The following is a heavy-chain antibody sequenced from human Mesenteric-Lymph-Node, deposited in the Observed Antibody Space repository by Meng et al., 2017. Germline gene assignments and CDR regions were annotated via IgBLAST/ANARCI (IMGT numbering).Heavy chain of an antibody. D-gene: IGHD2-15*01. CDR1: GGSFRGYK. CDR3: ARAAGAGGSLYFDY. Sequence: SETLSLTCAVYGGSFRGYKWTWVRQPPGKGLEWIGEIDHSGGTNYNPSLKSRVTISVDTSKNQYSLKLSSVTAADTAVYYCARAAGAGGSLYFDYWGQGTLVTVSS. V-gene: IGHV4-34*01. CDR2: IDHSGGT. J-gene: IGHJ4*02.